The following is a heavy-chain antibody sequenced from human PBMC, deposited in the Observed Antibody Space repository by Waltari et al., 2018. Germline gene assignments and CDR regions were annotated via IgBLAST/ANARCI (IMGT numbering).Heavy chain of an antibody. CDR3: TRDADNYYGSGSYLI. Sequence: EVQLVESGGGLVQPGRSLRLSCTASGFTFGDYAMSWVRQAPGKGLEWVGFIRSKAYGGTTEYAASVKGRFTISRDDSKSIAYLQMNSLKTEDTAVYYCTRDADNYYGSGSYLIWGQGTLVTVSS. CDR2: IRSKAYGGTT. CDR1: GFTFGDYA. V-gene: IGHV3-49*04. D-gene: IGHD3-10*01. J-gene: IGHJ4*02.